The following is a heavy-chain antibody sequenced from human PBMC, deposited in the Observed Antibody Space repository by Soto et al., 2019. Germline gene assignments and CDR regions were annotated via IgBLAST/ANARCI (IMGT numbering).Heavy chain of an antibody. D-gene: IGHD3-3*01. Sequence: QVQLQQWGAGLLKPSETLSLTCAVYGGSFSGYYWSWIRQPPGKGLEWIGEINHSGSTNYNPSLNSLFPISVDTSNNQFFLTLSFVTAADTAVYYCARAYYDFWSGYPYFGYWGEGTLVTVSS. V-gene: IGHV4-34*01. CDR3: ARAYYDFWSGYPYFGY. J-gene: IGHJ4*02. CDR2: INHSGST. CDR1: GGSFSGYY.